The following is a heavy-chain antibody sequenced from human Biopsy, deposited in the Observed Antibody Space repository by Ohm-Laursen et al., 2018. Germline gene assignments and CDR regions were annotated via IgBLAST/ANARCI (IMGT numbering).Heavy chain of an antibody. J-gene: IGHJ6*02. D-gene: IGHD1-26*01. CDR3: AIFEGYSDDNLDYEHYGMDV. Sequence: ASVKVSCKGSEFSFRRYDMHWVRQAPGRGLEWMGIISPSGGGTMDTQKFQDRLTMTGDTSTSTVHMELKSLKSEDTAVYYCAIFEGYSDDNLDYEHYGMDVWGQGTTVTVSS. V-gene: IGHV1-46*01. CDR1: EFSFRRYD. CDR2: ISPSGGGT.